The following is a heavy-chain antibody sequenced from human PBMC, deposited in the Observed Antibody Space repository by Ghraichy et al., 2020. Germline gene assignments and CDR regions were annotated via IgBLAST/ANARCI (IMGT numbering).Heavy chain of an antibody. CDR3: ARGSRVVRFYYYDGMDV. V-gene: IGHV3-48*02. J-gene: IGHJ6*02. Sequence: GGSLRLSCVGSGFTFGAYSMNWVRQSPGKGLEWVSYITSSSRTIAYADSVKGRFTISRDNAQNSLYLHMNSLRDEDTAVYYCARGSRVVRFYYYDGMDVWGQGTTVTVSS. CDR1: GFTFGAYS. D-gene: IGHD4-23*01. CDR2: ITSSSRTI.